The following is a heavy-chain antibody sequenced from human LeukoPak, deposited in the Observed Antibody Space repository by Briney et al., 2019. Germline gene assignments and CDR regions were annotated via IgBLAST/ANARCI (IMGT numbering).Heavy chain of an antibody. CDR1: GLTFSNYW. V-gene: IGHV3-74*01. J-gene: IGHJ4*02. CDR2: INSDGSSR. D-gene: IGHD1-26*01. Sequence: GGSLRLSCAVSGLTFSNYWMHWVRQGPGKGPVWVSRINSDGSSRAYADSVKGRFTISRDNAKNSLYLQMNSLRDEDTAVYYCAREESGSYFSWSVGYFDYWGQGTLVTVSS. CDR3: AREESGSYFSWSVGYFDY.